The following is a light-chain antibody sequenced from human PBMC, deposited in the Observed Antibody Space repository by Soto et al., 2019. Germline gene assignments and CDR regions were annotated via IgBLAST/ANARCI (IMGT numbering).Light chain of an antibody. Sequence: SYELTQPLSVSVALGQTARITCGGNNIGSKSVHCYQQKPGQAPVLVIYRDANRPSEIPERFSGSNSGNTATLTISRAQAGDEAAYYCQVWDSTTASGVFGTGTKLTVL. V-gene: IGLV3-9*01. CDR2: RDA. CDR1: NIGSKS. J-gene: IGLJ1*01. CDR3: QVWDSTTASGV.